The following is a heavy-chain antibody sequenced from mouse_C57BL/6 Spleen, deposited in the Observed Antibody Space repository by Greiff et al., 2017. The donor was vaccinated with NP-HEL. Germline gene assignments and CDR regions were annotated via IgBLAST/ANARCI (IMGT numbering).Heavy chain of an antibody. Sequence: VQLQQSGPVLVKPGASVKMSCKASGYTFTDYYMNWVKQSHGKSLEWIGVINPYNGGTSYNQKFKGKATLTVDKSSSTAYMELNSLTSEDSAVYYCARLGEGYDGYPFFDYWGQGTTLTVSS. V-gene: IGHV1-19*01. J-gene: IGHJ2*01. CDR2: INPYNGGT. CDR1: GYTFTDYY. CDR3: ARLGEGYDGYPFFDY. D-gene: IGHD2-3*01.